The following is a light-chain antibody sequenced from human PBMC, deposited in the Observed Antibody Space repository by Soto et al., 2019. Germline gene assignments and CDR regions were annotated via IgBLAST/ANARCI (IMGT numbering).Light chain of an antibody. CDR2: DTS. V-gene: IGKV3-11*01. Sequence: EIVLTQSPGTLTLSPGERATLSCRASQSVNVYFAWYQQKPGQPPRLLIYDTSKRATGVPARFSGSGSGTDLTLTISSLEPEDVAVYYCQQRGSGPWTFGQGPRWRLN. CDR3: QQRGSGPWT. CDR1: QSVNVY. J-gene: IGKJ1*01.